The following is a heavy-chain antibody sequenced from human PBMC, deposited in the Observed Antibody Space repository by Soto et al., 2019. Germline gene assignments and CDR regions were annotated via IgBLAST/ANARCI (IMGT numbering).Heavy chain of an antibody. CDR1: GGSFSGYY. Sequence: SETLSLTCAVYGGSFSGYYWSWIRQPPGKGLEWIGEINHSGSTNYNPSLKSRVTISVDTSKNQLSLKLSSVTAADTAVYYCARGSRLAGYVDYWGQGTLVTVSS. CDR3: ARGSRLAGYVDY. J-gene: IGHJ4*02. D-gene: IGHD3-9*01. CDR2: INHSGST. V-gene: IGHV4-34*01.